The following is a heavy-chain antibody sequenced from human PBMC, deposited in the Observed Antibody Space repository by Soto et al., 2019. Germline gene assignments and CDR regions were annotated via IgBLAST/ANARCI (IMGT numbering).Heavy chain of an antibody. CDR1: GYTFTSYA. D-gene: IGHD3-9*01. CDR2: INAGNGNT. CDR3: AREGNDILTGYSPTAKKDDMDV. V-gene: IGHV1-3*01. Sequence: ASVKVSCKASGYTFTSYAMHWVRQAPGQRLEWMGWINAGNGNTKYSQKFQGRVTITRDTSASTAYMELSSLRSEDTAVYYCAREGNDILTGYSPTAKKDDMDVWGKGTTVTVSS. J-gene: IGHJ6*03.